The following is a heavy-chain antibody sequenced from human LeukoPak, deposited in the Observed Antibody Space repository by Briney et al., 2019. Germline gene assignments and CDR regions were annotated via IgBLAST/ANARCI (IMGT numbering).Heavy chain of an antibody. J-gene: IGHJ4*02. D-gene: IGHD1-20*01. CDR3: TRDRNWYFDS. Sequence: GSLRLSCAASGFTFRSYGMHWVRQTSGKGLEWVAGIWYDGSNKYNVDSVTGRFTISRDNSNNTLFLQLDSLRAEDTAVYYCTRDRNWYFDSWGQGTLVTVSS. V-gene: IGHV3-33*01. CDR1: GFTFRSYG. CDR2: IWYDGSNK.